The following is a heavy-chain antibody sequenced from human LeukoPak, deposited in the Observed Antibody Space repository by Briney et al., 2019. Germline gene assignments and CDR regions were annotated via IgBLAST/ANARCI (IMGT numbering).Heavy chain of an antibody. CDR1: GFNFSSYW. V-gene: IGHV3-74*01. CDR2: INSYGTST. J-gene: IGHJ3*02. Sequence: GGSLTLPCAVSGFNFSSYWMHWVRHAPGRGLVCVSRINSYGTSTSYADSVKGRFTISRDTAKNTLYLQMNSLRAEDTAVYYCARAIHLVGAFDICGQRTMLTVSS. D-gene: IGHD1-26*01. CDR3: ARAIHLVGAFDI.